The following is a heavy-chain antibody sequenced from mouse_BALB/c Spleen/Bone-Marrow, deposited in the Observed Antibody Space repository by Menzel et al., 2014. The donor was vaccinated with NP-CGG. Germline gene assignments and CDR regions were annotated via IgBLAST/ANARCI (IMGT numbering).Heavy chain of an antibody. V-gene: IGHV14-3*02. D-gene: IGHD1-1*01. CDR2: IDPANGNT. Sequence: VHLQQPGAELVKPGASLKLSCTASGFNIKDTYMHWVRQRPEQGLEWIGRIDPANGNTKYDPKFQGKATITADTSSNTAYLQLSSLTSEDTAVYYCASYYYGSSSFAYWGQGTLVTVSA. CDR1: GFNIKDTY. J-gene: IGHJ3*01. CDR3: ASYYYGSSSFAY.